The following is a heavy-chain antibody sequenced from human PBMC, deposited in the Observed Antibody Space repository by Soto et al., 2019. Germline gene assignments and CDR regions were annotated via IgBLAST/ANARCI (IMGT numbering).Heavy chain of an antibody. CDR1: GGSFSGYY. J-gene: IGHJ5*02. D-gene: IGHD3-3*01. V-gene: IGHV4-34*01. CDR3: ARVAITIFGVVIISRYNWFDP. Sequence: SETLSLTCAVYGGSFSGYYWSWIRQPPGKGLEWIGEINHSGSTNYNPSLKSRVTISVDTSKNQFSLKLSSVTAADTAVYYCARVAITIFGVVIISRYNWFDPWGQGTLVTVSS. CDR2: INHSGST.